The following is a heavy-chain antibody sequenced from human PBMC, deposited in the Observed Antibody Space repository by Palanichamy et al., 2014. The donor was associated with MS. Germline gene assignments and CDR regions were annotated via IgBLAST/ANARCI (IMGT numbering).Heavy chain of an antibody. V-gene: IGHV1-18*01. CDR2: LSVYNGHT. Sequence: QIQLVQSGAEVKKPGASVKVSCKALGYTFINYSISWVRQAPGQGLEWMGWLSVYNGHTNYVQKLQGRVTMTSDTSTTTAYMELRSLRSDDTAVYYCARDGYGSSFDYWGQGTLVTVSS. CDR3: ARDGYGSSFDY. CDR1: GYTFINYS. J-gene: IGHJ4*02. D-gene: IGHD5-18*01.